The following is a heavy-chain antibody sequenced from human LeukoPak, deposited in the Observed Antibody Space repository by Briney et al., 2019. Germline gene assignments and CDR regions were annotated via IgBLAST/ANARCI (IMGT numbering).Heavy chain of an antibody. CDR1: GGSFSGYY. J-gene: IGHJ6*02. D-gene: IGHD6-19*01. CDR3: AKIAVADGMDV. Sequence: SETLSLTCAVYGGSFSGYYWSWIRQPPGKGLEWIGEMNHSGSTNYNPSLKSRVTISVDTSKSQFSLKLRSVTAADTAVYYCAKIAVADGMDVWGQGTTVAVSS. CDR2: MNHSGST. V-gene: IGHV4-34*01.